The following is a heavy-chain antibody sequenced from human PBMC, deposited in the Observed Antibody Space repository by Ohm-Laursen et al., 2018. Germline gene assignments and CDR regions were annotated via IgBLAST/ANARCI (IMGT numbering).Heavy chain of an antibody. J-gene: IGHJ4*02. D-gene: IGHD1-26*01. CDR2: MNPNSGNT. CDR3: ARGRVGATSMGSY. CDR1: GYTFTSYD. V-gene: IGHV1-8*01. Sequence: GASVKVSCKASGYTFTSYDINWVRQATGQGLEWMGWMNPNSGNTGYAQQFQGRVTMTRIISISTAYMELGSLRSEDTAVCYCARGRVGATSMGSYWGQGTVVTVPS.